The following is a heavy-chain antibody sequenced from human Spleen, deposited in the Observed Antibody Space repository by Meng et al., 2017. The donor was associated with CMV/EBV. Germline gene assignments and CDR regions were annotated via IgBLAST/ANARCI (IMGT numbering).Heavy chain of an antibody. CDR2: IYWNDDK. CDR1: NSGVG. J-gene: IGHJ5*02. D-gene: IGHD2-2*01. Sequence: NSGVGVGLIRQPPGKALEWLALIYWNDDKRYSPSLKSRLTITKDTSKNQVVLTMTNMDPVDTATYYCARLSGVVVVPASGRNWFDPWGQGTLVTVSS. V-gene: IGHV2-5*01. CDR3: ARLSGVVVVPASGRNWFDP.